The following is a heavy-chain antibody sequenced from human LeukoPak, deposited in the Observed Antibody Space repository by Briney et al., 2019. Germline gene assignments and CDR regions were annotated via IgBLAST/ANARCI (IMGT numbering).Heavy chain of an antibody. J-gene: IGHJ4*02. CDR3: ARIAAAGRSRADY. D-gene: IGHD6-13*01. V-gene: IGHV1-69*02. CDR1: GGTFSSYT. CDR2: IIPILGIA. Sequence: ASVKVSCKASGGTFSSYTISWVRQAPGQGLEWMGRIIPILGIANYAQKFQGRVTITADKSTSTAYMELSSLRSEDTAVYYCARIAAAGRSRADYWGQGTLVTVSS.